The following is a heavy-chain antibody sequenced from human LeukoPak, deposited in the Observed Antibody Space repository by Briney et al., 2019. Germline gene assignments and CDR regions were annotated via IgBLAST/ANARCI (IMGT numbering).Heavy chain of an antibody. D-gene: IGHD3-22*01. V-gene: IGHV3-7*03. Sequence: PGGSLRLSCEGSAFIFSGHWMNWVRQTPGKGLEWVASIKEDGSERQYVDSVKGRFSISRDNTKGSLFLQLNSLRAEDTAVYYCAREYNYDRTPTFDYWGQGTLVTVSS. J-gene: IGHJ4*02. CDR1: AFIFSGHW. CDR3: AREYNYDRTPTFDY. CDR2: IKEDGSER.